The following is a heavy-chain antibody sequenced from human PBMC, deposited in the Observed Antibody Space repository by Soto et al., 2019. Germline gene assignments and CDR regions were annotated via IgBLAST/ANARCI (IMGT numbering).Heavy chain of an antibody. CDR2: ISYDGSNK. D-gene: IGHD4-17*01. J-gene: IGHJ4*02. V-gene: IGHV3-30*18. CDR1: GFTFSSYG. Sequence: GGSLRLSCAASGFTFSSYGMHWVRQAPGKGLEWVAVISYDGSNKYYADSVKGQFTISRDNSKNTLYLQMNSLRAEDTAVYYCAKEDGDYRRTRYFDYWGQGTLVTVSS. CDR3: AKEDGDYRRTRYFDY.